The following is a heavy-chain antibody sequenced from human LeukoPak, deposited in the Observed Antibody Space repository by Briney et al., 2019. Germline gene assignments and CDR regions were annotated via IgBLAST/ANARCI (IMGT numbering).Heavy chain of an antibody. CDR3: ARNSPGRGYSLDY. CDR1: GYIFTSYY. CDR2: INPSGGST. D-gene: IGHD5-18*01. Sequence: ASVKVSCKASGYIFTSYYMHWVRQAPGQGLEWMGIINPSGGSTSYAQKFQGRVTMTRDTSTSTVYMELSSLRSEDTALYYCARNSPGRGYSLDYWGQGTLVTVSS. J-gene: IGHJ4*02. V-gene: IGHV1-46*01.